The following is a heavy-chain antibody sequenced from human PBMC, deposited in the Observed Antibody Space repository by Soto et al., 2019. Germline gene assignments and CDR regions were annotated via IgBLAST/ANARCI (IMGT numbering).Heavy chain of an antibody. CDR2: ISAYNGNT. J-gene: IGHJ4*02. V-gene: IGHV1-18*01. CDR3: ARETGLLWFGEQTSADY. CDR1: GYTFTSYG. Sequence: ASVKVSFKASGYTFTSYGISWVRQAPGQGLEWMGWISAYNGNTNYAQKLQGRVTMTTDTSTSTAYMELRSLRSDDTAVYYCARETGLLWFGEQTSADYWGQGTLVTVSS. D-gene: IGHD3-10*01.